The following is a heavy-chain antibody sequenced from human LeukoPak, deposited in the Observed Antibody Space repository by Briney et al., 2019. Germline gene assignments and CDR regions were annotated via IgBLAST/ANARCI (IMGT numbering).Heavy chain of an antibody. CDR3: ARVVFGVVIPYKQTEQQLVLSYMDV. J-gene: IGHJ6*03. Sequence: PSETLSLTCTVSGGSISSSSYYWGWIRQPPGKGLEWIGSIYYSGSTYYNPSLKSRVTISVDTSKNQFSLKLSSVTAADTAVYYCARVVFGVVIPYKQTEQQLVLSYMDVWGKGTTVTVSS. V-gene: IGHV4-39*07. CDR1: GGSISSSSYY. D-gene: IGHD6-13*01. CDR2: IYYSGST.